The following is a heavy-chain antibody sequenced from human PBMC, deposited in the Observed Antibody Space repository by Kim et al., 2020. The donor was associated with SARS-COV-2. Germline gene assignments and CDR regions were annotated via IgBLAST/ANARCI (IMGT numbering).Heavy chain of an antibody. CDR3: ARVPRITMVRGVIRGMDV. Sequence: KSRVTISVDTSKNQFSLKLSSVTAADTAVYYCARVPRITMVRGVIRGMDVWGQGTTVTVSS. D-gene: IGHD3-10*01. J-gene: IGHJ6*02. V-gene: IGHV4-34*01.